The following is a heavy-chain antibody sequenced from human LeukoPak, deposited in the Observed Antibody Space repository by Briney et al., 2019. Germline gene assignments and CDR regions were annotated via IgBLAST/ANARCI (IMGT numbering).Heavy chain of an antibody. Sequence: PSETLSLTCTVSGGSISSYYWSWVRQPPGKGLEWIGYIYFSGSTNYNPSLKSRVTISVDTSKNQFSLKLSFVTAADTAVYYCERTTWLQRGPPYYFDYWGQATLVTVSP. V-gene: IGHV4-59*01. D-gene: IGHD5-24*01. CDR2: IYFSGST. J-gene: IGHJ4*02. CDR3: ERTTWLQRGPPYYFDY. CDR1: GGSISSYY.